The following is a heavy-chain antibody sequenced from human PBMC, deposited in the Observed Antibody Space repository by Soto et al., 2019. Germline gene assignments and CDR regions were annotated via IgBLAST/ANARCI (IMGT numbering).Heavy chain of an antibody. Sequence: ELQLVESGGGLVQPGGSLRLSCAASGFTFSSYWMHWVRQAPGKGLVWVSRINSDGSSTSYADSVKGRFTISRDNAKNTLYLQMNSLRAEDTAVYYCARPRYYDFWSGYYYFDYWGQGTLVTVSS. J-gene: IGHJ4*02. V-gene: IGHV3-74*01. D-gene: IGHD3-3*01. CDR3: ARPRYYDFWSGYYYFDY. CDR1: GFTFSSYW. CDR2: INSDGSST.